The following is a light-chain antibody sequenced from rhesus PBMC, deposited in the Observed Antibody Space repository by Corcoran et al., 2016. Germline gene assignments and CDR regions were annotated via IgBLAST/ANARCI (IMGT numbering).Light chain of an antibody. V-gene: IGKV1-33*02. CDR1: QGITND. Sequence: DIQMTQSPSSLSASVGDRVTITCRASQGITNDLAWYQQKPGETPKLLIYGASRLQSGIPSRFSGSGSGTDFTLTISSLQPEDFATYYCQHYYSTPYSFGQGTKVEIK. CDR2: GAS. CDR3: QHYYSTPYS. J-gene: IGKJ2*01.